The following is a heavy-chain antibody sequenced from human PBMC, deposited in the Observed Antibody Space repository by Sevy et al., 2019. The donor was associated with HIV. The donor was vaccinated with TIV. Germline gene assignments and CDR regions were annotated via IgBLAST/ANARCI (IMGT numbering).Heavy chain of an antibody. CDR2: VTSDGTT. V-gene: IGHV3-23*01. CDR1: GLTLTTTG. Sequence: GGSLRLSCAASGLTLTTTGMSGVRQAPGKGLEWVAGVTSDGTTYYADSVRDRFTVSRDNSKNTLYLQLNSLRADDTAVFYCAGGDTTMITDLDYWGQGILVTVSS. D-gene: IGHD3-16*01. J-gene: IGHJ4*02. CDR3: AGGDTTMITDLDY.